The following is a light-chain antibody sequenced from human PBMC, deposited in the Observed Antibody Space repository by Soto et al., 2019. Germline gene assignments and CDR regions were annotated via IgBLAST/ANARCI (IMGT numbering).Light chain of an antibody. V-gene: IGKV3-15*01. CDR2: GAS. CDR3: QQDNNWPPIT. J-gene: IGKJ5*01. CDR1: QSVSSD. Sequence: IVLAQSPATLSLSRGERATLSCRASQSVSSDLAWYQQKPGQAPRLLIYGASSRATGIPARFSGSGSGTEFTLTISSLQSEDFAVYYCQQDNNWPPITFGQGTRLEI.